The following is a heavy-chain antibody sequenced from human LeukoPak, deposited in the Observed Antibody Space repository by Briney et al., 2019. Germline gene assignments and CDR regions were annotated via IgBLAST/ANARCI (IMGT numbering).Heavy chain of an antibody. D-gene: IGHD7-27*01. Sequence: GESLKISCKGSGYSFTSYWIGWVRQVPGKGLEWMGIIYPGDSDTRYSPSFQGQVTISADKSISTAYLQWNTLKASDTAFYYCARLTGTYTPFYFDYWGQGTLVAVSS. J-gene: IGHJ4*02. CDR1: GYSFTSYW. CDR3: ARLTGTYTPFYFDY. V-gene: IGHV5-51*01. CDR2: IYPGDSDT.